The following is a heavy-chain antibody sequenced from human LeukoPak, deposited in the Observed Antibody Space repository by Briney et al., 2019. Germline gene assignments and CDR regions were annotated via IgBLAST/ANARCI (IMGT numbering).Heavy chain of an antibody. Sequence: SQTLSLTCTVSGGSISSGGYYWSWIRQPPGKGLEWIGEINHSGSTNYNPSLKSRVTISVDTSKNQFSLKLSSVTAADTAVYYCARARLTPDFWSAALDYWGQGTLVTVSS. D-gene: IGHD3-3*01. J-gene: IGHJ4*02. V-gene: IGHV4-30-2*01. CDR3: ARARLTPDFWSAALDY. CDR1: GGSISSGGYY. CDR2: INHSGST.